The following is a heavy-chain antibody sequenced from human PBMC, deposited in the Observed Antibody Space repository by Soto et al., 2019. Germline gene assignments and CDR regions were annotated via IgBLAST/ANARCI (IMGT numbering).Heavy chain of an antibody. CDR1: GGSSSSSSYY. V-gene: IGHV4-39*01. J-gene: IGHJ5*02. Sequence: SETLSLTCTVSGGSSSSSSYYWGWIRQPPGKGLEWIGSIYYSGSTYYNPSLKSRVTISVDTSKNQFSLKLSSVTAADTAVYYCASPKIAFYNWFDPWGQGTLVTIPS. CDR2: IYYSGST. D-gene: IGHD3-3*02. CDR3: ASPKIAFYNWFDP.